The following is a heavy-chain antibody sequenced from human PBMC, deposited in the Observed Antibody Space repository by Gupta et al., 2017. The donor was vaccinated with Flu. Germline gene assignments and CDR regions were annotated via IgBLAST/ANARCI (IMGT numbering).Heavy chain of an antibody. CDR3: TSPSAAAGSGAFDI. CDR2: IKSKTDGGTT. CDR1: GFTFSNAW. D-gene: IGHD6-13*01. Sequence: EVQLVESGGGLVKPGGSLRLSCAASGFTFSNAWMSWVRQAPGKGLEWVGRIKSKTDGGTTDYAAPVKGRFTISRDDSKNTLYLQMNSLKTEDTAVYYCTSPSAAAGSGAFDIWGQGTMVTVSS. V-gene: IGHV3-15*01. J-gene: IGHJ3*02.